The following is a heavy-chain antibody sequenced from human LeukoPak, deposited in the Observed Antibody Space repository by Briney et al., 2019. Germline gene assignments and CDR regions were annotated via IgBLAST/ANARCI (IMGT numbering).Heavy chain of an antibody. CDR2: IKKTGSET. J-gene: IGHJ4*02. CDR3: ASLRFLEWLDY. Sequence: GGSLRLSCAASGFTFSHFWMSWVRQAPGKGLEWVAYIKKTGSETYYVDSVKGRFTITRDNTRNSLFLQMNSLRAEDTAVYYCASLRFLEWLDYWGQGTLVTVSS. D-gene: IGHD3-3*01. V-gene: IGHV3-7*01. CDR1: GFTFSHFW.